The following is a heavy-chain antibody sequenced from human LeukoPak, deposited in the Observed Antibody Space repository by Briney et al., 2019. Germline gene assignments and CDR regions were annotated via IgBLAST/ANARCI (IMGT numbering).Heavy chain of an antibody. Sequence: GESLKISCKGSGYRFTTYWIGWVRQMPGKGLEWMGIINPGDSDTRYSPSFQGQGTISADKSISTAYLLWSSLKASDTAMYYCARHPITRYYDSSGYSAAGPDYWGQGTLVTVSS. J-gene: IGHJ4*02. D-gene: IGHD3-22*01. V-gene: IGHV5-51*01. CDR2: INPGDSDT. CDR3: ARHPITRYYDSSGYSAAGPDY. CDR1: GYRFTTYW.